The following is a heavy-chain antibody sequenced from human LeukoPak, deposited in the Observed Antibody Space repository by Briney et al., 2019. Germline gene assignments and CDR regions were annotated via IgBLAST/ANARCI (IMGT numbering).Heavy chain of an antibody. CDR2: IYYSGST. Sequence: PSETLSLTCTVSGGSISSGPHYWGWIRQSPGKGLEWIGSIYYSGSTYYNPSLKSRVTISVDTSKNQFSLKLSSVTAADTAVYYCARVGYYDSSVDYWGQGTLVTVSS. CDR1: GGSISSGPHY. CDR3: ARVGYYDSSVDY. D-gene: IGHD3-22*01. V-gene: IGHV4-39*01. J-gene: IGHJ4*02.